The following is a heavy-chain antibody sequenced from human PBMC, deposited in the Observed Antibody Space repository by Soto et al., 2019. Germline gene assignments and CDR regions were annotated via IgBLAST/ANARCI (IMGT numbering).Heavy chain of an antibody. V-gene: IGHV3-30*18. CDR2: ISYDGSNK. CDR1: GFTFSSYG. D-gene: IGHD1-7*01. J-gene: IGHJ4*02. Sequence: QVQLVESGGGVVQPGRSLRLSCAASGFTFSSYGMHWVRQAPGKGLEWVAVISYDGSNKYYADSVKGRFTISRDNSKNTLYLQMNSLRAEDTAVYYCANFFPELRSRDYWGQGTLVTVSS. CDR3: ANFFPELRSRDY.